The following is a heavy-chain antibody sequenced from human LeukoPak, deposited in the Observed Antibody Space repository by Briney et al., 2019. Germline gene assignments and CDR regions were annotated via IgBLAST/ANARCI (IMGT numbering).Heavy chain of an antibody. Sequence: GGSLRLSCAASEFTFSNYWMTWVRQAPRKGLEWVANIKEDGSDKYYVDSVKGRFTISRDNAKNSLYLQMNNLRAEDTAVYYCARTRGGSYSSFDYWGQGTLVTVSS. V-gene: IGHV3-7*01. CDR1: EFTFSNYW. CDR3: ARTRGGSYSSFDY. J-gene: IGHJ4*02. CDR2: IKEDGSDK. D-gene: IGHD1-26*01.